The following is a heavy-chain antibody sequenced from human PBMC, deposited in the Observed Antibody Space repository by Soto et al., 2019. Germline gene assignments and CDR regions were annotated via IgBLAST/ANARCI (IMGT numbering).Heavy chain of an antibody. CDR1: GFTFSLYS. V-gene: IGHV3-48*02. D-gene: IGHD3-10*01. J-gene: IGHJ6*01. Sequence: EVQLVESGGGLVQPGGSLRLSCAASGFTFSLYSMSWVRQAQGKCLEWVSYISRSSTGIHYADSVKARFTISRDDVTNSMHLQMNSLRDGDTAVYYCARAVTWGLDVWGQGTTVSISS. CDR3: ARAVTWGLDV. CDR2: ISRSSTGI.